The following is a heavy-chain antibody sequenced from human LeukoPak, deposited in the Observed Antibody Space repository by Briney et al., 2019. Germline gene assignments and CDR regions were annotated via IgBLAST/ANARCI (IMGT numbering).Heavy chain of an antibody. V-gene: IGHV4-59*08. CDR3: ARGTTVDTAMISL. D-gene: IGHD5-18*01. CDR1: VGFLIRYY. CDR2: IYYSGRT. J-gene: IGHJ4*02. Sequence: PSETLSLTCTVSVGFLIRYYWSWLRQPPGKGLEWIAFIYYSGRTNYNPSLKSRVTIPLDAFKNQFSLSLKSVTAADTAVYYCARGTTVDTAMISLWGRGILVTVSS.